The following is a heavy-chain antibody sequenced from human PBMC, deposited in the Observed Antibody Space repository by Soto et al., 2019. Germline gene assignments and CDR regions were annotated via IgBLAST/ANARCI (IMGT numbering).Heavy chain of an antibody. J-gene: IGHJ5*02. CDR1: GFSLSTSGVG. CDR2: IYWDDDK. Sequence: QITLKESGPTLVKPTQTLTLTCTFSGFSLSTSGVGVGWIRQPPGKALEWLALIYWDDDKRYSPSLKSRLTITKDTSKNQVVLTMTNMDPVDTATYYCADIEVPDSSGYYSWFDPWGQGTLVTVSS. V-gene: IGHV2-5*02. D-gene: IGHD3-22*01. CDR3: ADIEVPDSSGYYSWFDP.